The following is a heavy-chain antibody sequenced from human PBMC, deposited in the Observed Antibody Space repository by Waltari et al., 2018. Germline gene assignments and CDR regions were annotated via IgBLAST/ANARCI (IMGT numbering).Heavy chain of an antibody. CDR2: IKKDGSEK. J-gene: IGHJ4*02. CDR3: AHTPDS. V-gene: IGHV3-7*03. Sequence: EVQLVESGGNLVKPGDSLRRSCAASGFTFSNYWMTWVRQAPGKGLEWVANIKKDGSEKYYVDSVRGRFTISRDNAKNSLFLQMNNLRVEDTAVYYCAHTPDSWGQGTLVTVSS. CDR1: GFTFSNYW.